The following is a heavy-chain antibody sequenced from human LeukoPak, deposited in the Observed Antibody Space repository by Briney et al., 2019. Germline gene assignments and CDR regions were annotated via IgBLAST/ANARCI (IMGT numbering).Heavy chain of an antibody. D-gene: IGHD6-19*01. CDR1: GYTYTAYY. V-gene: IGHV1-2*02. J-gene: IGHJ4*02. CDR2: INPNSGGT. Sequence: ASVKVSCKASGYTYTAYYLHWVRQAPGQGLEWMGWINPNSGGTHYAQKFQGRVTMTRDTSISTFYMELSSLRSDDTAVYYCARVSAGYPSGWHFDYWGQGALVTVSS. CDR3: ARVSAGYPSGWHFDY.